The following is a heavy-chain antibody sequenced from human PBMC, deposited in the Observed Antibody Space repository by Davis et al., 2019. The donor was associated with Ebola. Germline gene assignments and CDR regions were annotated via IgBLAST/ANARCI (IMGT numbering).Heavy chain of an antibody. V-gene: IGHV1-18*01. J-gene: IGHJ3*02. D-gene: IGHD3-22*01. CDR1: GYTFSTCG. CDR3: ARDYCDTSGYYYDTFDI. CDR2: ISTYNGNT. Sequence: AASVKVSCKASGYTFSTCGISWVRQAPGQGLGWVGWISTYNGNTNYAQKLQDRVTMTTDTSTTTAYMELRSLRSDDTALYYCARDYCDTSGYYYDTFDIWGQGTMVTVSS.